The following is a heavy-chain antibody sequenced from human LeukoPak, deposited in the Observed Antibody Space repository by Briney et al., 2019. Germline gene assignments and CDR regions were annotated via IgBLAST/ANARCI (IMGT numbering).Heavy chain of an antibody. CDR2: IRYDGSNK. J-gene: IGHJ4*02. D-gene: IGHD3-10*01. CDR1: GFTFSSYG. V-gene: IGHV3-30*02. Sequence: PGGSLRPSCAASGFTFSSYGMHWVRQAPGKGLEWVAFIRYDGSNKYYADSVKGRFTISRDNSKNTLYLQMNSLRAEDTAVYYCARVIRGIWFGVLTSNYFDYWGQGTLVTVSS. CDR3: ARVIRGIWFGVLTSNYFDY.